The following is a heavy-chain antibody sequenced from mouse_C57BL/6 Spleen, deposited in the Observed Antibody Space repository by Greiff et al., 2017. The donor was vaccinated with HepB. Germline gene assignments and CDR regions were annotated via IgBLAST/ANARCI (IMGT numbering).Heavy chain of an antibody. J-gene: IGHJ4*01. CDR3: AWGNSLYAMDY. Sequence: QVQLKESGAELARPGASVKLSCKASGYTFTSYGISWVKQRTGQGLEWIGEIYPRSGNTYYNEKFKGKATLTADKSSSTAYMELRSLTSEDSAVYFCAWGNSLYAMDYWGQGTSVTVSS. V-gene: IGHV1-81*01. D-gene: IGHD2-1*01. CDR2: IYPRSGNT. CDR1: GYTFTSYG.